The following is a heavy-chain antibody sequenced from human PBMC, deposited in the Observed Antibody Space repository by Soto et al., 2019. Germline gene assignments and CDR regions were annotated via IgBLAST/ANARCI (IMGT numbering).Heavy chain of an antibody. V-gene: IGHV4-59*01. CDR2: IYYSGST. Sequence: TVSGGSISSYYWSLIRQPPGKGLDWICDIYYSGSTNYNPSLKSRVTISVDTSKNQFSLKLSSVTAADTAVYYCARDLALYYDSSGYKNRIYYYGMEVWGQGTTVTVSS. CDR1: GGSISSYY. CDR3: ARDLALYYDSSGYKNRIYYYGMEV. J-gene: IGHJ6*02. D-gene: IGHD3-22*01.